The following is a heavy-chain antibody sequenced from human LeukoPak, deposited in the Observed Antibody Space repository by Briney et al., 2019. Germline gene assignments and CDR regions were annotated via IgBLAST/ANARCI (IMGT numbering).Heavy chain of an antibody. CDR2: ISGSGGST. Sequence: GGSLRLSCAASGFNFSSYAMSCVRQAPGEGLEWVAAISGSGGSTYYPDSVKGRFTISSDNSKNTLYLQMNSLRAEDTAVYYCAKEDVVVVTATDYWGQGTLVTVSS. D-gene: IGHD2-21*02. V-gene: IGHV3-23*01. CDR1: GFNFSSYA. J-gene: IGHJ4*02. CDR3: AKEDVVVVTATDY.